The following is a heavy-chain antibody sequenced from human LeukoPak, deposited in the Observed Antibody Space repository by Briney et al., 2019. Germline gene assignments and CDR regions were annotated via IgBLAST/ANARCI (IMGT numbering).Heavy chain of an antibody. D-gene: IGHD4-23*01. V-gene: IGHV3-21*01. J-gene: IGHJ4*02. CDR3: AREPLYGGNPGDYFDY. CDR2: ISSSSSYI. Sequence: GGSLRLSCAASGFTFSSYSMNWVRQAPGKGLEWVSSISSSSSYIYYADSVKGRFTISRDNAKNSLYLQMNSLRAEDTAVYYCAREPLYGGNPGDYFDYWGQGTLVTVSS. CDR1: GFTFSSYS.